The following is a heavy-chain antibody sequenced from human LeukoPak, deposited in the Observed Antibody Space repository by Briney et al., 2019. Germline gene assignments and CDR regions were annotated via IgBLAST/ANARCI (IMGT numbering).Heavy chain of an antibody. CDR2: ISYDGSNK. CDR1: GFTFSSYA. CDR3: ARELHLRPDAFDI. D-gene: IGHD3-3*02. Sequence: PGGSLRHSCAASGFTFSSYAMHWVRQAPGKGLEWVAVISYDGSNKYYADSVKGRFTISRDNSKNTLYLQMNSLRAEDTAVYYCARELHLRPDAFDIWGQGTMVTVSS. J-gene: IGHJ3*02. V-gene: IGHV3-30-3*01.